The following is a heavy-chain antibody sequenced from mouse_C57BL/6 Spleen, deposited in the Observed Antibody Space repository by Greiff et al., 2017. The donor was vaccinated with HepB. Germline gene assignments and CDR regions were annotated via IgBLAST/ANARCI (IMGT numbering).Heavy chain of an antibody. V-gene: IGHV3-6*01. D-gene: IGHD4-1*01. J-gene: IGHJ4*01. Sequence: EVHLVESGPGLVKPSQSLSLTCSVTGYSITSGYYWNWIRQFPGNKLEWMGYISYDGSNNYNPSLKNRISITRDTSKNQFFLKLNSVTTEDTATYYCARASGTRAMDYWGQGTSVTVSS. CDR2: ISYDGSN. CDR1: GYSITSGYY. CDR3: ARASGTRAMDY.